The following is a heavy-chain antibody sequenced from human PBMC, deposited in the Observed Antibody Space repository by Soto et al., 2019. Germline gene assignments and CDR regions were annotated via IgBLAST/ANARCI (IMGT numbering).Heavy chain of an antibody. J-gene: IGHJ5*02. CDR1: GFTFSSYA. V-gene: IGHV3-23*01. CDR2: ISGSGDST. CDR3: AIGYSYAPFDP. D-gene: IGHD5-18*01. Sequence: EVQLLESGGGLVQPGGSLRLSCAASGFTFSSYAMSWVRQAPGKGLEWVSGISGSGDSTYYADSVKGRFTISRDNSKNTLYLQMNSLRAEDTAVYYCAIGYSYAPFDPCGQGTLVTVSS.